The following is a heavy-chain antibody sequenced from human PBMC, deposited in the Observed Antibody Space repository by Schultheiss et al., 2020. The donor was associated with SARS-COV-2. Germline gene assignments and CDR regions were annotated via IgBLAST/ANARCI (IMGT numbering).Heavy chain of an antibody. J-gene: IGHJ4*02. D-gene: IGHD6-6*01. CDR2: ISSSGSTI. V-gene: IGHV3-48*03. CDR3: APQQGYSSSSY. Sequence: GGSLRLSCAASGFTFSSYEMNWVRQAPGKGLEWVSYISSSGSTIYYADSVKGRFTISRDNAKNSLYLQMNSLRAEDTAVYYCAPQQGYSSSSYWGQGTLVTVSS. CDR1: GFTFSSYE.